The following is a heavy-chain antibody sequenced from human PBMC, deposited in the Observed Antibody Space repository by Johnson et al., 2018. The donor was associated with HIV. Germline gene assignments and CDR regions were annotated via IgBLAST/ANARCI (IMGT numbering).Heavy chain of an antibody. CDR2: ISWISGTI. Sequence: VQLVESGGGLVKPGGSLRLSCAASGFTFSSYWMSWVRQAPGKGLEWVSGISWISGTIGYADSVKGRFTISRDNAKKSLYLQMDSLRAEDTALYYCAKDLRLSSGQWLVQGGAFDIWGQGTMVTVSS. CDR1: GFTFSSYW. V-gene: IGHV3-9*01. J-gene: IGHJ3*02. CDR3: AKDLRLSSGQWLVQGGAFDI. D-gene: IGHD6-19*01.